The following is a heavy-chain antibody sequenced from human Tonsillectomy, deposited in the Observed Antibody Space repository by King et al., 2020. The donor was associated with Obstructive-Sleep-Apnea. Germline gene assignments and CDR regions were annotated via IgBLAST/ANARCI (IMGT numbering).Heavy chain of an antibody. V-gene: IGHV3-23*04. CDR2: IRNSDDIT. D-gene: IGHD4-17*01. J-gene: IGHJ3*02. Sequence: VQLVESGGGLVQPGGSLRLSCTASGFTFINYAMSWVRQAPGKGLEWVSAIRNSDDITDYADSVKGRFTISRDNTKNTLNLQMNSLRAEDTAIYYCAKDSYGDLPDVFDIWGQGTMVIVSS. CDR3: AKDSYGDLPDVFDI. CDR1: GFTFINYA.